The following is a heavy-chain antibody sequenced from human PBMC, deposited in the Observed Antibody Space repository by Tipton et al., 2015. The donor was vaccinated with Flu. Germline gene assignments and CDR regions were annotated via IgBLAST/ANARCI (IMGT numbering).Heavy chain of an antibody. J-gene: IGHJ4*02. V-gene: IGHV4-61*02. CDR1: GGSIRSGSSY. CDR2: TYTSGST. CDR3: ARAGWLLPFDY. D-gene: IGHD3-22*01. Sequence: LRLSCTVSGGSIRSGSSYWSWIRPPAGKGLEWIGRTYTSGSTNYNPSLKSRVTISVDTSKNQFSLKLSSVTAADTAEHYGARAGWLLPFDYWGQGTLVTVSS.